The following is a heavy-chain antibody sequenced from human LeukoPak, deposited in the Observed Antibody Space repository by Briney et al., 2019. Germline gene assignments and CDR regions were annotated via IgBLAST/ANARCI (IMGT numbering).Heavy chain of an antibody. CDR2: ISAYNGNT. Sequence: ASVKVSCKASGYTFTSYGISWVRQAPGQGLEWMGWISAYNGNTNYAQKLQGRVTMTTDTSTGTAYMELRSLRSDDTAVYYCATEGPGYSSSWYGYWGQGTLVTVSS. CDR1: GYTFTSYG. D-gene: IGHD6-13*01. J-gene: IGHJ4*02. V-gene: IGHV1-18*01. CDR3: ATEGPGYSSSWYGY.